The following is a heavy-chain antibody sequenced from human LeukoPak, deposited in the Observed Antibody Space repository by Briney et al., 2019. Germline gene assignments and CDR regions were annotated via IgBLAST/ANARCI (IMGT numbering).Heavy chain of an antibody. J-gene: IGHJ4*02. CDR3: ASVDTAMDYYFDY. D-gene: IGHD5-18*01. CDR1: GGSISSGGYY. V-gene: IGHV4-31*03. Sequence: SETLSLTCTVSGGSISSGGYYWSWIRQHPGKGLEWIGYVYYSGSTYYNPSLKSRVTISVDTSKNQFSLKLSSVTAAGTAVYYCASVDTAMDYYFDYWGQGTLVTVSS. CDR2: VYYSGST.